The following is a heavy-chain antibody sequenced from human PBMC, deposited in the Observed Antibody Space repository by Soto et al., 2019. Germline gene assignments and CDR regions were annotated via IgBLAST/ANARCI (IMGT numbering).Heavy chain of an antibody. CDR3: VRGGSVVVVTAPFDY. CDR1: GDTFTTYY. J-gene: IGHJ4*02. V-gene: IGHV1-46*01. CDR2: INPSGGGA. Sequence: QVQLVQSGAGVKKPGASVTVSCKASGDTFTTYYLHWVRQAPGQGLEWLGMINPSGGGATYAQKFLGRLTMTRDPSTTTVDMELSSLISEDTAVYYCVRGGSVVVVTAPFDYWGQGTLVTVSS. D-gene: IGHD2-21*02.